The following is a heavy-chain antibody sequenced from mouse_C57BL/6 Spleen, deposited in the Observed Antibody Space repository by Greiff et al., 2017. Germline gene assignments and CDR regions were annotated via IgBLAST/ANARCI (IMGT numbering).Heavy chain of an antibody. CDR3: IREIYYGNYEAMDY. V-gene: IGHV5-9-1*02. D-gene: IGHD2-1*01. CDR2: ISSGGDYI. Sequence: EVMLVESGAGLVKPGGSLKLSCAASGFTFSSYAMPWVRQTPEKRLEWIAFISSGGDYIYYADTVKGRFTISRDNARNTLYLQMSSLKSEDTAMYYCIREIYYGNYEAMDYWGQGTSVTVSS. J-gene: IGHJ4*01. CDR1: GFTFSSYA.